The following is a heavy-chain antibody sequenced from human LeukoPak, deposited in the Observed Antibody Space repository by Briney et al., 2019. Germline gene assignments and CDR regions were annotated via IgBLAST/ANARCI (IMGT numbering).Heavy chain of an antibody. V-gene: IGHV3-33*01. CDR3: AREPKSRPFDI. J-gene: IGHJ3*02. CDR2: IWYDGSNK. Sequence: GGSLRLSCAASGFTFSSYGMHWVRQAPGKGLEWVAVIWYDGSNKYYADSVKGRFTISRDNSKNTLYLQMNSLRAEDTAVYYCAREPKSRPFDIWGQGTMVTVSS. CDR1: GFTFSSYG.